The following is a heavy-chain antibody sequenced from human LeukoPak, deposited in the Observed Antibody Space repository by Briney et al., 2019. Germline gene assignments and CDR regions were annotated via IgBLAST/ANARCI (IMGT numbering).Heavy chain of an antibody. V-gene: IGHV3-23*01. J-gene: IGHJ6*03. CDR1: GFTFSSYA. CDR3: AKDRDYSSSSWGAYYMDV. CDR2: ISGSGGST. D-gene: IGHD6-6*01. Sequence: LPGGSLRLSCAAPGFTFSSYAMSWVRQAPGKGLEWVSAISGSGGSTYYADSVKGRFTISRDNSKNTLYLQMNSLRAEDTAVYYCAKDRDYSSSSWGAYYMDVWGKGTTVTVSS.